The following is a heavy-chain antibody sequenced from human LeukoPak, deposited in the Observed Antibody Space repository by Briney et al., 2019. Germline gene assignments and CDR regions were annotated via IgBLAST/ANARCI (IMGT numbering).Heavy chain of an antibody. D-gene: IGHD6-6*01. V-gene: IGHV1-46*01. CDR2: INPSGGST. CDR1: GYTFTSYY. Sequence: ASVKASCKASGYTFTSYYMHWVRQAPGQGLEWMGIINPSGGSTSYAQKFQGRVTMTRDMSTSTVYMELSSLRSEDTAVYYCASQGAFEYSSSSRFDPWGQGTLVTVSS. J-gene: IGHJ5*02. CDR3: ASQGAFEYSSSSRFDP.